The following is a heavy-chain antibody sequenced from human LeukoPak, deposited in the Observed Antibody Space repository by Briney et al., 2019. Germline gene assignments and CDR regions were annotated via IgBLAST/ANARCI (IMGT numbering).Heavy chain of an antibody. J-gene: IGHJ5*02. CDR1: GFIFRSFT. D-gene: IGHD2-15*01. V-gene: IGHV3-23*01. CDR2: ISGSGDGT. Sequence: GGSLRLSCEASGFIFRSFTMSWVRQAPGKGLEWVSSISGSGDGTHYADTVKGRFTISRDNSKTTLYLQMRSLRADDTAVYYXXXDTISCSGGTCYENWLXXWGXGTXXT. CDR3: XXDTISCSGGTCYENWLXX.